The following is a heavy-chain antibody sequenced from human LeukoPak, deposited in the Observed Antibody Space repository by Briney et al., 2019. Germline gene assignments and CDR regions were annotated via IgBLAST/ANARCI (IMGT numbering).Heavy chain of an antibody. J-gene: IGHJ6*02. CDR1: GFTFSSYA. CDR2: ISGSGGST. D-gene: IGHD3-10*01. CDR3: ARSYGSGSYHYYYYGMDV. Sequence: GGSLRLSCAPSGFTFSSYAMRWVRQAPGKGLEWVSAISGSGGSTYYADSVKGRFTISRDNSKNTLYLQMNSLRAEDTAVYYCARSYGSGSYHYYYYGMDVWGQGTTVTVSS. V-gene: IGHV3-23*01.